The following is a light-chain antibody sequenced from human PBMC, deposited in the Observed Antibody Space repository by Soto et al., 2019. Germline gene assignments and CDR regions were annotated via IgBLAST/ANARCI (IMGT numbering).Light chain of an antibody. CDR3: QQYNSYSPWT. CDR2: KAS. Sequence: DIQMTQSPSTLSASVGDRVTITCRASQSISVWLAWYQQKAGKAPNLLIYKASRLESGVPSRFSGSGSETEFTLTISGLQPGDSATYYCQQYNSYSPWTFGQGTKVEIK. CDR1: QSISVW. V-gene: IGKV1-5*03. J-gene: IGKJ1*01.